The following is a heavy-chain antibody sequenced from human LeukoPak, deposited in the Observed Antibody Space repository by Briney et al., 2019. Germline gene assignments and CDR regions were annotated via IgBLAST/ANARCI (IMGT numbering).Heavy chain of an antibody. CDR1: GFTFDTYA. J-gene: IGHJ4*02. CDR2: ISGSGTTT. D-gene: IGHD1-26*01. V-gene: IGHV3-23*01. Sequence: GGSLRLSCAASGFTFDTYAMSWVRQAPGKGVEWVSSISGSGTTTYYADSVKGRFTISRDNSKNTLYLLMNSLRAEDTAIYYCAKSQRSSRFGSHYFDSWAQGTLVTASS. CDR3: AKSQRSSRFGSHYFDS.